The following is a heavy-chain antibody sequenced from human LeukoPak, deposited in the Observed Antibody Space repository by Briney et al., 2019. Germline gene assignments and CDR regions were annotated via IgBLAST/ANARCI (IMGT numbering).Heavy chain of an antibody. Sequence: GGSLRLSCAASGFTFNNYAMNWVRQAPGKGLDWVSTISGSGYTSYHADSVKGRFTISRDNSKNTLYLQMSSLRAEDTAVYYCARPQYSSDWYYFDYWGQGTLVTVSS. V-gene: IGHV3-23*01. CDR2: ISGSGYTS. CDR3: ARPQYSSDWYYFDY. D-gene: IGHD6-13*01. J-gene: IGHJ4*02. CDR1: GFTFNNYA.